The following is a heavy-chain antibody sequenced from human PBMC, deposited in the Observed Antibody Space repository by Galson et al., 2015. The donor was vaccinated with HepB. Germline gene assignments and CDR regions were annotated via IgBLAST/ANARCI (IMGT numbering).Heavy chain of an antibody. CDR1: GYTFTSYG. CDR2: ISAYNGNT. CDR3: ARVHDSSGYYDTSITEVDY. J-gene: IGHJ4*02. V-gene: IGHV1-18*04. Sequence: QSGAEVKKPGASVKVSCKASGYTFTSYGISWVRQAPGQGLEWMGWISAYNGNTNYAQKLQGRDTMTTDTSTSTAYMELRSLRSDDTAVYYCARVHDSSGYYDTSITEVDYWGQGALVTVSS. D-gene: IGHD3-22*01.